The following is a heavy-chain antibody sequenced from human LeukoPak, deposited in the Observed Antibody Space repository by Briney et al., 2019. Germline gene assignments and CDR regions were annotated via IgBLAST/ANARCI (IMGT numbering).Heavy chain of an antibody. CDR3: SKDNSGLDY. CDR1: GFTFDDYA. CDR2: ISWNSGSI. Sequence: GGSLRLSCAASGFTFDDYAMHWVRQAPGKGLEWVSGISWNSGSIGYADSVKGRFTISRDNAKNSLYLQMNSLRAEDTALYYCSKDNSGLDYWGQGTLVTVSS. V-gene: IGHV3-9*01. J-gene: IGHJ4*02.